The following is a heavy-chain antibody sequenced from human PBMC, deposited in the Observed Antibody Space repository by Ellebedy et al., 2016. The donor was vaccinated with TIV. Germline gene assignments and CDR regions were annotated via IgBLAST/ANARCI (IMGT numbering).Heavy chain of an antibody. CDR3: ARVYGKWELLSANDY. CDR2: ISAYNGNT. J-gene: IGHJ4*02. Sequence: ASVKVSCXASGYTFTTYGIIWVRQAPEQGLEWMGWISAYNGNTNYAQKLQGRVTMTTDTSTSTAYMELRSLRSDDTAVYFCARVYGKWELLSANDYWGQGTLVTVSS. V-gene: IGHV1-18*01. D-gene: IGHD1-26*01. CDR1: GYTFTTYG.